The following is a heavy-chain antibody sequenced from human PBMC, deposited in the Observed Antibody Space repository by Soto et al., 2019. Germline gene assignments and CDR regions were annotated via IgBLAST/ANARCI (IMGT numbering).Heavy chain of an antibody. CDR3: ARHPVSGDYAGFVV. V-gene: IGHV5-10-1*04. Sequence: GESLKISCKGSGYSFAGYWITWVRQKPGKGLEWMGRIDPSDSQTYYSPSFQGQVTISADKSISTAFLQWSSLKASDTAMYYCARHPVSGDYAGFVVWGQGTTVTVSS. J-gene: IGHJ6*02. D-gene: IGHD4-17*01. CDR2: IDPSDSQT. CDR1: GYSFAGYW.